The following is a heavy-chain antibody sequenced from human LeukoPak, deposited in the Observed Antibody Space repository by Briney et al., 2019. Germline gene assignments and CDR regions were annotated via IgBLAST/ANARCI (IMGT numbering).Heavy chain of an antibody. V-gene: IGHV3-33*01. CDR1: GFTFSSYG. CDR2: IWYDGSNK. J-gene: IGHJ4*02. D-gene: IGHD3-10*01. CDR3: ARDLRGYYYGSGSSDY. Sequence: AGGSLILSCAASGFTFSSYGVHWVRQAPGKGLEWVAVIWYDGSNKYYADSVKGRFTISRDNSKNTLYLQMNSLRAEDTAVYYCARDLRGYYYGSGSSDYWGQGTLVTVSS.